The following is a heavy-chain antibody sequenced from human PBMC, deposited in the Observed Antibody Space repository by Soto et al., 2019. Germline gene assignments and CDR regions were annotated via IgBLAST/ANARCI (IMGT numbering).Heavy chain of an antibody. CDR2: LSYRGST. Sequence: SETLSLTCTVSGGSISSSSYYWGWIRQPPGKGLEWIGSLSYRGSTYYNPSLKSRVTISVDTSKNQFSLELSSVTAADTAVYHCASMTTVTSWYIDVWGKGTTVTVSS. D-gene: IGHD4-17*01. CDR3: ASMTTVTSWYIDV. J-gene: IGHJ6*03. CDR1: GGSISSSSYY. V-gene: IGHV4-39*01.